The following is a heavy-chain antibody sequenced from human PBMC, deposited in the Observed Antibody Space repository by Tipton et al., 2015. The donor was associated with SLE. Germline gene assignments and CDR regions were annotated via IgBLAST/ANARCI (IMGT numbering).Heavy chain of an antibody. D-gene: IGHD5-24*01. CDR2: INYSGST. Sequence: TLCLTCIVSGGSISRYYWSWLRQPPGKGLEWIGYINYSGSTNYNPSLKSRVTISEDTSKSQFSLKLTSVTAADTAVYYCARVGRDGYYFDYWGQGALVTVSS. V-gene: IGHV4-59*01. J-gene: IGHJ4*02. CDR1: GGSISRYY. CDR3: ARVGRDGYYFDY.